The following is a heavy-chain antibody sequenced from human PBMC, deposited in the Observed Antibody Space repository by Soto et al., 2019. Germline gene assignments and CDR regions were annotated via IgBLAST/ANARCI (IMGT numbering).Heavy chain of an antibody. D-gene: IGHD6-19*01. J-gene: IGHJ5*02. V-gene: IGHV3-30-3*01. CDR2: ISYDGSNK. CDR1: RLTFSSYA. CDR3: ARDLEQWLVRISYNWFDP. Sequence: PGWCMRLCCAASRLTFSSYAMPLFRQTPGKGLEWVAVISYDGSNKYYADSVKGRFTISRDNSKNTLYLQMNSLRAEDTAVYYCARDLEQWLVRISYNWFDPWGQGTLVTVSS.